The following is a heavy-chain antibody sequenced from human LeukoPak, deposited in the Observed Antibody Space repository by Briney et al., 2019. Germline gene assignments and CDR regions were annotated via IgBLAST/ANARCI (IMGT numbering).Heavy chain of an antibody. D-gene: IGHD6-19*01. CDR3: AKDARRTSGWYFFDY. Sequence: GGSLRLSCAASGFAFSSQAMGWVRQAPGKGLEWVSVISDSGSITYYADSVKGRFTISRDNSKDTLFLQMNSLRAEDTAVYYCAKDARRTSGWYFFDYWGQGTLVTVSS. CDR2: ISDSGSIT. V-gene: IGHV3-23*01. CDR1: GFAFSSQA. J-gene: IGHJ4*02.